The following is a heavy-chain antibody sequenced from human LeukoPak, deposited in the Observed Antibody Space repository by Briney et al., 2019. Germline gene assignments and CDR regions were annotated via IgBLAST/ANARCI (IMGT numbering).Heavy chain of an antibody. CDR2: ISYDGSNK. J-gene: IGHJ6*03. Sequence: GGSLRLSCAASGFTFSSYGMHWVRQAPGKGLEWVAVISYDGSNKYYADSVKGRFTISRDNSKSTLYLQMNSLRAEDTAVYYCAKDHVVVVPAAMSRGYYYYYMDVWGKGTTVTVSS. D-gene: IGHD2-2*01. CDR1: GFTFSSYG. CDR3: AKDHVVVVPAAMSRGYYYYYMDV. V-gene: IGHV3-30*18.